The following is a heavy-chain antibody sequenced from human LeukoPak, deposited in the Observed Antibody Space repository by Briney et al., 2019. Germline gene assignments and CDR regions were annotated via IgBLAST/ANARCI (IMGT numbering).Heavy chain of an antibody. CDR3: SMYGSGTSFVDY. CDR2: INPNSGDT. Sequence: ASVKVSCKASGYTFTGYYIHWVRQAPGQGLEWMGLINPNSGDTNYAQKFQGRITITRDTSISTAYMQMNNLSSADTTVYFCSMYGSGTSFVDYWGQGTLVTVSS. V-gene: IGHV1-2*02. D-gene: IGHD3-10*01. CDR1: GYTFTGYY. J-gene: IGHJ4*02.